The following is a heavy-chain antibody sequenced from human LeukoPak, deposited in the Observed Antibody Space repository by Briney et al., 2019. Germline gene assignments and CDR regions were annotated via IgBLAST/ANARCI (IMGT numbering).Heavy chain of an antibody. CDR3: AREGGITMASFDY. J-gene: IGHJ4*02. V-gene: IGHV3-48*03. D-gene: IGHD3-10*01. CDR1: GFTFSRYE. CDR2: ISSSGTTI. Sequence: GGSLRLSCAASGFTFSRYEMNWVRQAPGKGLEWVSYISSSGTTIYYADSVKGRFTISRDNAKNSLYLQMNSLRAEDTVIYYCAREGGITMASFDYWGQGTLVTVSS.